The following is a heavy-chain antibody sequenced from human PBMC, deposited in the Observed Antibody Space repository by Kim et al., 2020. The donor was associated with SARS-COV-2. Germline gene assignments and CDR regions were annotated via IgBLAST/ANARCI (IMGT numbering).Heavy chain of an antibody. CDR3: AKVHPWLVPGFYFDY. V-gene: IGHV3-23*01. J-gene: IGHJ4*02. Sequence: DSVEGRFTISRDNSKNSLYLQMNSLRAEDTAVYYCAKVHPWLVPGFYFDYWGQGTLVTVSS. D-gene: IGHD6-19*01.